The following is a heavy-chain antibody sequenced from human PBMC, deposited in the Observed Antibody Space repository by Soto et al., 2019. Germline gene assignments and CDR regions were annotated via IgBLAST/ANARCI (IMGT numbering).Heavy chain of an antibody. V-gene: IGHV4-4*02. CDR1: GGSISSSNW. J-gene: IGHJ5*02. CDR2: IYHSGST. D-gene: IGHD1-7*01. Sequence: QVQLQESGPGLVKPSGTLSLTCAVSGGSISSSNWWSWVRQPPGKGLEWIGEIYHSGSTNYNPSLKSRVTSXADXSXNQFSLKLSSVTAADTAVYYCARKYNWNYIGGWFDPWGQGTLVTVSS. CDR3: ARKYNWNYIGGWFDP.